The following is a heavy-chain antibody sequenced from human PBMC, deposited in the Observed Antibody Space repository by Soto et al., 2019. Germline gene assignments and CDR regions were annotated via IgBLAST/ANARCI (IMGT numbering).Heavy chain of an antibody. V-gene: IGHV3-49*03. CDR3: TGYYYDSSGYPEDAFDI. CDR2: IRSKAYGGTT. Sequence: GVLRLSCTASGFTFGDYAMSWFRQAPGKGLEWVGFIRSKAYGGTTEYAASVKGRFTISRDDSKSIAYLQMNSLKTEDTAAYYCTGYYYDSSGYPEDAFDIWGQGTMVTVS. D-gene: IGHD3-22*01. J-gene: IGHJ3*02. CDR1: GFTFGDYA.